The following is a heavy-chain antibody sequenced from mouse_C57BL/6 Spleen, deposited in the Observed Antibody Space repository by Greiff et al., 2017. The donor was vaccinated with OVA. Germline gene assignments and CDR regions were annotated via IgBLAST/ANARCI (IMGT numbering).Heavy chain of an antibody. D-gene: IGHD4-1*01. CDR1: GYAFSSYW. CDR3: ARRTGWYAMDY. J-gene: IGHJ4*01. Sequence: QVQLKESGAELVKPGASVKISCKASGYAFSSYWMNWVKQRPGKGLEWIGQIYPGDGDTNYNGKFKGKATLTADKSSSTAYMQLSSLTSEDSAVYFCARRTGWYAMDYWGQGTSVTVSS. CDR2: IYPGDGDT. V-gene: IGHV1-80*01.